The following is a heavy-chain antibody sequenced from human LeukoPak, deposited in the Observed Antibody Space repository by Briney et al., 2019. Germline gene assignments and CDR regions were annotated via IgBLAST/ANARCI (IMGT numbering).Heavy chain of an antibody. CDR3: AKGGYSSSWSYYYYYGMDV. D-gene: IGHD6-13*01. CDR2: ISWNSGSI. V-gene: IGHV3-9*01. J-gene: IGHJ6*02. Sequence: GGSLRLSCAASGFTFDDYAMHWVRHAPGKGLEWVSGISWNSGSIGYADSVKGRFTISRDNAKNSLYLQMNSLRAEDTALYYCAKGGYSSSWSYYYYYGMDVWGQGTTVTVSS. CDR1: GFTFDDYA.